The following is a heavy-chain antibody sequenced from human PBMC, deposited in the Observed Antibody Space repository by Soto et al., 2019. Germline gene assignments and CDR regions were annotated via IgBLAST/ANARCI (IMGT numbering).Heavy chain of an antibody. CDR3: AGGGGYNYFCFEH. D-gene: IGHD5-12*01. CDR1: GFTFSTYS. CDR2: ISSSGGTI. V-gene: IGHV3-48*02. J-gene: IGHJ4*02. Sequence: EVQLVESGGGLAQPGGSLRLSCVASGFTFSTYSMNWVRQSPGRGLEWVSYISSSGGTINYADSVKGRFTISRDNAKDSLYLRMNSLRDEDTAVYYCAGGGGYNYFCFEHWGQGTLVTVSS.